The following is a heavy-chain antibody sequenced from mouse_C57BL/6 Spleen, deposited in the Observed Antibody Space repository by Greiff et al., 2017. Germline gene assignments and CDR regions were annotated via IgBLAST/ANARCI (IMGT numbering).Heavy chain of an antibody. V-gene: IGHV7-3*01. CDR1: GFTFTDYY. J-gene: IGHJ1*03. CDR2: IRNKANGYTT. CDR3: ARPTTVVAHWYFDV. D-gene: IGHD1-1*01. Sequence: EVMLVESGGGLVQPGGSLSLSCAASGFTFTDYYMSWVRQPPGKALEWLGFIRNKANGYTTEYSASVKGRFTISRDNYQSILYLQMNALSAEDSATYYCARPTTVVAHWYFDVWGTGTTVTVSS.